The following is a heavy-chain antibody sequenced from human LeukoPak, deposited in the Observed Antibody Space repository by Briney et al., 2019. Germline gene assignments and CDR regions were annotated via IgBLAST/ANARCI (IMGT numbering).Heavy chain of an antibody. CDR2: INHSGST. Sequence: SETLSLTCAVSGGSISSRNYYWGWIRQPPGKGLEWIGKINHSGSTNYNPSLKSRVTISVDTSKNQFSLKLSSVTAADTAVYYCARSLHYYGSAPFDYWGQGTLVTVSS. CDR1: GGSISSRNYY. J-gene: IGHJ4*02. CDR3: ARSLHYYGSAPFDY. V-gene: IGHV4-39*07. D-gene: IGHD3-10*01.